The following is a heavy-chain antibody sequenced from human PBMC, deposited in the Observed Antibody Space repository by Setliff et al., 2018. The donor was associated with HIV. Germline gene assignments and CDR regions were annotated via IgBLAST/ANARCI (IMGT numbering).Heavy chain of an antibody. CDR1: GYSFTNYW. D-gene: IGHD3-10*01. J-gene: IGHJ4*02. V-gene: IGHV5-51*01. Sequence: PGESLKISCKGSGYSFTNYWIAWLRQMPGEGLEWMGIIYPGDSDTRYSPSFQGQVTISADKSISTAYLQWSSLKASDTAMYYCARHGQYGSGSYYNRPFDFWGQGTLVTVSS. CDR2: IYPGDSDT. CDR3: ARHGQYGSGSYYNRPFDF.